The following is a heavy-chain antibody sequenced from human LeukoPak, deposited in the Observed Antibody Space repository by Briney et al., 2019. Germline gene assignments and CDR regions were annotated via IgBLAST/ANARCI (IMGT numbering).Heavy chain of an antibody. CDR3: ARAKPKNMVRGLIMRRESRYYFDY. CDR2: INSDGSST. V-gene: IGHV3-74*01. J-gene: IGHJ4*02. CDR1: GFTFSSYW. D-gene: IGHD3-10*01. Sequence: GGSLRLSCTASGFTFSSYWMHWVRQAPGKGLVWVSRINSDGSSTYYADSVKGRFTISRDNSKSTLYIQMNSLRAEDTAVYYCARAKPKNMVRGLIMRRESRYYFDYWGQGTLVTVSS.